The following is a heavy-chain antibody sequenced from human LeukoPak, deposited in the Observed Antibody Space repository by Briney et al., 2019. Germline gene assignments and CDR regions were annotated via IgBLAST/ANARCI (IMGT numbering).Heavy chain of an antibody. Sequence: ASVKVSCKASGYTFTSYGISWVRQAPGQGLEWMGWISACNGNTNYAQKLQGRVTMTTDTSTSTAYMELRSLRSDDTAVYYCARDRERVVATMGYYWGQGTLVTVSS. CDR3: ARDRERVVATMGYY. J-gene: IGHJ4*02. V-gene: IGHV1-18*01. CDR1: GYTFTSYG. D-gene: IGHD5-12*01. CDR2: ISACNGNT.